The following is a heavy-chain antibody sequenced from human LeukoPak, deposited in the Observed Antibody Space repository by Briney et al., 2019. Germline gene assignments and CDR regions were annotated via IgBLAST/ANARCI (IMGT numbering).Heavy chain of an antibody. CDR2: IYSGGST. CDR3: ARGKDYGDPQRGYYYYGMDV. CDR1: GFTVSSNY. D-gene: IGHD4-17*01. J-gene: IGHJ6*02. V-gene: IGHV3-66*01. Sequence: PGGSLRLSCAASGFTVSSNYMSWVRQAPGKGLEWVSVIYSGGSTYYADSVKGRFTISRDNSKNTLYLQMNSLRAEDTAVYYCARGKDYGDPQRGYYYYGMDVWGQGTTVTVSS.